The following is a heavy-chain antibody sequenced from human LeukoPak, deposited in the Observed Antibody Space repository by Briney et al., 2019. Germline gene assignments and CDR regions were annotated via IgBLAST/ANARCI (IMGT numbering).Heavy chain of an antibody. V-gene: IGHV3-53*01. J-gene: IGHJ4*02. CDR2: IYTGGIT. CDR1: GIAVTGNY. D-gene: IGHD3-16*01. CDR3: ARDQVTSGGGLDY. Sequence: QPGGSLTLSCAASGIAVTGNYMSWVRQAPGKGLEWVSVIYTGGITHYADSVAGRFTISRDNSKNTLYLQMNSLRVEDTAVYYCARDQVTSGGGLDYWGQGTLVTVSS.